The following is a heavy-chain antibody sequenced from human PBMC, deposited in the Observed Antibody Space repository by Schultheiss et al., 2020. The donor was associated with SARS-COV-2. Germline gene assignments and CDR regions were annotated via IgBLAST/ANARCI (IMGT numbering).Heavy chain of an antibody. V-gene: IGHV3-23*01. CDR1: GFTFSSYA. Sequence: GESLKISCAASGFTFSSYAMSWVRQAPGKGLEWVSAISGSGGSTYYADSVKGRFTISRDNSKNTLYLQMNSLRAEDTAVYYCAKDQDSITIFGVVIGFDYWGQGTLVTVSS. CDR2: ISGSGGST. D-gene: IGHD3-3*01. J-gene: IGHJ4*02. CDR3: AKDQDSITIFGVVIGFDY.